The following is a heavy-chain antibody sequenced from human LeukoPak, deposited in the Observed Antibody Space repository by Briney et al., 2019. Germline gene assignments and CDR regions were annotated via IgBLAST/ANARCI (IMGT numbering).Heavy chain of an antibody. CDR1: GFTFSSYE. V-gene: IGHV4-59*01. CDR3: ARAPYGWLLLRSGFGGAFDI. D-gene: IGHD3-22*01. Sequence: PGGSLRLSCAASGFTFSSYEMNWIRQPPGKGLEWIGYIYYSGSTNYNPSLKSRVTISVDTSKNQFSLKLSSVTAADTAVYYCARAPYGWLLLRSGFGGAFDIWGQGTMVTVSS. CDR2: IYYSGST. J-gene: IGHJ3*02.